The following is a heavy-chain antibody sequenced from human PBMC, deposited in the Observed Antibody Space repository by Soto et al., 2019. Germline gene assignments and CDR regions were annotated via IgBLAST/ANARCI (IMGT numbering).Heavy chain of an antibody. J-gene: IGHJ5*02. CDR2: IKQDESDK. CDR3: AAYCYTMTCTHFHGYS. Sequence: EVQLVESGGGLVQTGGSLRLSCAVSGFRFRDYWMSWVRQAPGKGLEWVANIKQDESDKYYVDSVKGRFTISRDNAKNALYLQMNSLRVDDTAVYYCAAYCYTMTCTHFHGYSWGQGTQVTVSS. V-gene: IGHV3-7*03. CDR1: GFRFRDYW. D-gene: IGHD3-16*02.